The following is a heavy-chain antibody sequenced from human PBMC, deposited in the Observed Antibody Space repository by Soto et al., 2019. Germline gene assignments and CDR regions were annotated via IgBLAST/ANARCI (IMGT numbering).Heavy chain of an antibody. CDR2: ISYDGSNQ. V-gene: IGHV3-30-3*01. Sequence: QVQLVESGGGVVQPGRSLRLSCAAFGFTFSTYPLHWVRQAPGKGLEWVSVISYDGSNQYYADSVKGRFTISRDNSKNTLYLQMNSLRPEDTAVYYCARDTRESRGYLFEYWGQGTLVTVSS. CDR3: ARDTRESRGYLFEY. D-gene: IGHD3-22*01. J-gene: IGHJ4*02. CDR1: GFTFSTYP.